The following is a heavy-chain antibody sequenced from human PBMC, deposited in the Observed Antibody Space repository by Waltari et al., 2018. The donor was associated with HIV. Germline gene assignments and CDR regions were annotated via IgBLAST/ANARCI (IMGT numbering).Heavy chain of an antibody. CDR3: ARNPPDIVVVPADFGDYGMDV. CDR2: GST. J-gene: IGHJ6*02. V-gene: IGHV4-34*01. Sequence: GSTNYNPSLKSRVTISVDTSKNQFSLKLSAVTAADTAVYYCARNPPDIVVVPADFGDYGMDVWGQGTTVTVSS. D-gene: IGHD2-2*01.